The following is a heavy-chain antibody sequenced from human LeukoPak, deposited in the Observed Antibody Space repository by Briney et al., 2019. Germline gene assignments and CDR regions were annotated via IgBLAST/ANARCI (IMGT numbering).Heavy chain of an antibody. CDR1: GFTFGDYA. V-gene: IGHV3-49*04. CDR2: IASETYGGTA. Sequence: PGGSPRLSCTASGFTFGDYAMTWVRQAPGKGLEWVGFIASETYGGTAEYAASVKGRFTISRDDSKSIAYLQMNSLKTEDTAVYYCTRDQTPYYWGQGTLVTVSS. J-gene: IGHJ4*02. CDR3: TRDQTPYY.